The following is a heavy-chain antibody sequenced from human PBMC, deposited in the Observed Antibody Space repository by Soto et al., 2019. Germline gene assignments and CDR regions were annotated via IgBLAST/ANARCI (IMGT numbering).Heavy chain of an antibody. V-gene: IGHV5-51*01. J-gene: IGHJ4*02. CDR1: GYSFTNYW. Sequence: GESLKISCEASGYSFTNYWIGWVRQMPGKGLEWMGMIYPGDLDTRYNPSFQGQVTISADRSITTAYLRWGSLKASDTAMYYCARHITATGPDFWGQGALVTVS. D-gene: IGHD6-13*01. CDR2: IYPGDLDT. CDR3: ARHITATGPDF.